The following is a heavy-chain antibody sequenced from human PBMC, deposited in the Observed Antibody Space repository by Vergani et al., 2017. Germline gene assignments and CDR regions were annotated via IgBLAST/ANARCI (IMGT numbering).Heavy chain of an antibody. J-gene: IGHJ4*02. CDR1: GFSLSTSGMS. D-gene: IGHD6-13*01. Sequence: QVTLRESGPALVKPTQTLTLTCTFSGFSLSTSGMSVSWIRQPPGKALEWLARIDWDDDKYYSTSLKTRLTISKDTSKNQVVLTMTNIDPVDTATYYCARIGSSSWYYFDYWGQGTLVIVSS. V-gene: IGHV2-70*15. CDR3: ARIGSSSWYYFDY. CDR2: IDWDDDK.